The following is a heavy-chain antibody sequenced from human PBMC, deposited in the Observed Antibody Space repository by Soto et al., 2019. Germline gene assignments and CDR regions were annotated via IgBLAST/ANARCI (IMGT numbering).Heavy chain of an antibody. CDR3: ARYGGDDAFDI. J-gene: IGHJ3*02. V-gene: IGHV1-8*02. D-gene: IGHD4-17*01. CDR1: GYTFTSYY. CDR2: MNPNSGNT. Sequence: ASVKVSCKASGYTFTSYYMHWVRQATGQGLEWMGWMNPNSGNTGYAQKFQGRVTMTRNTSISTAYMELSSLRSEDTAVYYCARYGGDDAFDIWGQGTMVTVSS.